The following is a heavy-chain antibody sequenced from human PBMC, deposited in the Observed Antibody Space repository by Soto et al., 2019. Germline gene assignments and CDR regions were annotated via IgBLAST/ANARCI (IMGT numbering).Heavy chain of an antibody. CDR2: IHYSGST. J-gene: IGHJ4*02. D-gene: IGHD4-17*01. V-gene: IGHV4-59*01. Sequence: QVQLQESGPGLVKPLETLSLTCAVSGGSLRNYYWSWIRQPPGKGLEWIGYIHYSGSTNYNPSLKSRVTILVDTSKNQFSLKLSSVTAADTAVYYCARLDYGDYDLRVGLDYWGQGTLVTVSS. CDR3: ARLDYGDYDLRVGLDY. CDR1: GGSLRNYY.